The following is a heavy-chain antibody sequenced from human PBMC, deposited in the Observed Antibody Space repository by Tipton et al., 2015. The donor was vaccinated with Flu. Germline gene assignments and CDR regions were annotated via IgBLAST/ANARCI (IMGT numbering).Heavy chain of an antibody. V-gene: IGHV4-59*01. CDR2: IYYSGST. Sequence: LGLSCTVSGGSISSYYWSWIRQPPGKGLEWIGYIYYSGSTNYNPSLKSRVTISVDTSKNQFSLKLSSVTAADTAVYYCARELNYGMDVWGQGTTVTVSS. CDR1: GGSISSYY. CDR3: ARELNYGMDV. J-gene: IGHJ6*02.